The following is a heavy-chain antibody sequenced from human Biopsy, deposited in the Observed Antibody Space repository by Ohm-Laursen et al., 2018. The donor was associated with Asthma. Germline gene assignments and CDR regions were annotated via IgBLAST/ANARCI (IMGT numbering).Heavy chain of an antibody. CDR2: ISKDASTQ. CDR3: ARDGTDDAFDI. Sequence: SLRLSCTASGFSLSNFAIHWVRQAPGKGLEWVGVISKDASTQDYADSVKGRFTMARDNSKNTLDLQMNSLREEDTAVYYCARDGTDDAFDIWGQGTVVSVSS. J-gene: IGHJ3*02. V-gene: IGHV3-30*01. D-gene: IGHD1-1*01. CDR1: GFSLSNFA.